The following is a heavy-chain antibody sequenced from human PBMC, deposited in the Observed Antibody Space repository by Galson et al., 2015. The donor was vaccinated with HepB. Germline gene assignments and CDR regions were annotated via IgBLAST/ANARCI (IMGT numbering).Heavy chain of an antibody. D-gene: IGHD5-12*01. Sequence: SLRLSCAASGFTFSGSAMHWVRLASGKGLEWVGRIRSKANSYATAYAASVKGRFTISRDDSKNTAYLQMNSLKTEDTAVYYCTRSGYDYYYYYGMDVWGQGTMVTVSS. CDR2: IRSKANSYAT. V-gene: IGHV3-73*01. CDR3: TRSGYDYYYYYGMDV. J-gene: IGHJ6*02. CDR1: GFTFSGSA.